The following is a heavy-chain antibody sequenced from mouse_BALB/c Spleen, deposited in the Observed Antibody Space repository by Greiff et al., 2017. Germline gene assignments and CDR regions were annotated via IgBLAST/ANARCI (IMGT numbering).Heavy chain of an antibody. CDR3: ARSITTVVATPFDY. CDR1: GYTFSSYW. Sequence: VQLQQSGAELMKPGASVKISCKATGYTFSSYWIEWVKQRPGHGLEWIGEILPGSGSTNYNEKFKGKATFTADTSSNTAYMQLSSLTSEDSAVYYCARSITTVVATPFDYWGQGTTLTVSS. D-gene: IGHD1-1*01. V-gene: IGHV1-9*01. J-gene: IGHJ2*01. CDR2: ILPGSGST.